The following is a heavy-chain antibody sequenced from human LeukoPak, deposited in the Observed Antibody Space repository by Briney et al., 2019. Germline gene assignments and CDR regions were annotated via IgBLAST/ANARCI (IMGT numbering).Heavy chain of an antibody. J-gene: IGHJ4*02. CDR1: GYTFTGYY. D-gene: IGHD3-22*01. V-gene: IGHV1-2*02. CDR3: ARGGDARIVVGDPFDY. Sequence: ASVKVSCKASGYTFTGYYMHWVRQAPGQGLEWMGWINPNSGGTNYAQKFQGRVTMTRDTSISTAYMELSRLRSDDTAVYYCARGGDARIVVGDPFDYWGQGTLVTASS. CDR2: INPNSGGT.